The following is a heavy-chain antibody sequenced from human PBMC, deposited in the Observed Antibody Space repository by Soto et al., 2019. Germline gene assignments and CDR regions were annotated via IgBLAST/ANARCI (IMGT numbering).Heavy chain of an antibody. Sequence: ASVKVSCKASGYTFSSYGISWVRQAPGQGLEWMGWISAYSGNTYYAQMLQGRVTMTTDTSTSTAYMELRSLRSDDTAVYYCARDLSIRYFDWLDAFDIWGQGTMVTVSS. J-gene: IGHJ3*02. CDR2: ISAYSGNT. CDR3: ARDLSIRYFDWLDAFDI. CDR1: GYTFSSYG. V-gene: IGHV1-18*01. D-gene: IGHD3-9*01.